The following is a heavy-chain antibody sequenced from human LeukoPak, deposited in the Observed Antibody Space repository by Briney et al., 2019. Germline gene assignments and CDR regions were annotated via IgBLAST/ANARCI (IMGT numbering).Heavy chain of an antibody. D-gene: IGHD2-21*02. CDR2: INPNSGGT. J-gene: IGHJ4*02. Sequence: ASVKVSCKASGYTFTGYYTHWVRQAPGQGLEWMGWINPNSGGTNYAQKFQGRVTMTRDTSISTAYMELSRLRSDDTAVYYCASVKAYCGGDCYYDYWGQGTLVTVSS. CDR1: GYTFTGYY. CDR3: ASVKAYCGGDCYYDY. V-gene: IGHV1-2*02.